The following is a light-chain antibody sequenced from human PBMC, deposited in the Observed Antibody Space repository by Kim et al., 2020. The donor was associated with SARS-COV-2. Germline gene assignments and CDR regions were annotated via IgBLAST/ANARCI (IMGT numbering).Light chain of an antibody. CDR2: NNN. Sequence: GQRVTISCSGSDSNIGVNTVNWFQQLPRTAPKLLIYNNNQRPSGVPDRFSGSKSGTLASLAISGLQSEDESDYYCAAWDDSLNVIVFGGGTQLTVL. V-gene: IGLV1-44*01. J-gene: IGLJ2*01. CDR3: AAWDDSLNVIV. CDR1: DSNIGVNT.